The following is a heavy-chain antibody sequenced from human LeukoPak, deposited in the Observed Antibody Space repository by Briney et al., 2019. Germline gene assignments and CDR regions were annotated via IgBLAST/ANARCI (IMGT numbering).Heavy chain of an antibody. Sequence: ASVKVSCKASGYTFTSYGISWVRQAPGQGLEWMGWISAYNGNTNYAQKLQGRVTMTTDTSTSTAYMELRSLRSDDTAVYYCARDLPRTIFGVVYLDYWGLGTLVTVSS. V-gene: IGHV1-18*01. D-gene: IGHD3-3*01. CDR1: GYTFTSYG. CDR2: ISAYNGNT. J-gene: IGHJ4*02. CDR3: ARDLPRTIFGVVYLDY.